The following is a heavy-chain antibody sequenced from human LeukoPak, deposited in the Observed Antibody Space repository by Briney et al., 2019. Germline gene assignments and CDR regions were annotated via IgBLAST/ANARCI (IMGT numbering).Heavy chain of an antibody. D-gene: IGHD6-13*01. Sequence: RASETLSLTCTVSGGSISSGDYYWSWIRQPPGKGLEWIGYVYYSGSTYYNPSLKSRVTISIDTSKNQFSLKVSSVTATDTAVYYCASRAAARFDPWAREPWSPSPQ. V-gene: IGHV4-30-4*01. CDR1: GGSISSGDYY. J-gene: IGHJ5*02. CDR3: ASRAAARFDP. CDR2: VYYSGST.